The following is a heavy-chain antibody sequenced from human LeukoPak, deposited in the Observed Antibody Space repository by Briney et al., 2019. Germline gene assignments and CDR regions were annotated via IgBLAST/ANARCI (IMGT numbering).Heavy chain of an antibody. CDR1: GYSFTGQY. CDR3: ARGAGPASTPDYYFNGLDV. CDR2: ITPHNGDT. J-gene: IGHJ6*02. Sequence: ASVKVSCKASGYSFTGQYIYWVRQAPGQGLEWMGRITPHNGDTNDAQRFQGRVTMTSDTSISTAFMELSSLRSDDTAVYYCARGAGPASTPDYYFNGLDVWGQGTTATVSS. V-gene: IGHV1-2*06. D-gene: IGHD1-14*01.